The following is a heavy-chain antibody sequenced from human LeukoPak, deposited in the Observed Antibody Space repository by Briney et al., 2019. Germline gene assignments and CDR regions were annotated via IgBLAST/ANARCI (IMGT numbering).Heavy chain of an antibody. CDR1: GFTFDDYA. D-gene: IGHD6-19*01. CDR3: AKDYSSGWFFSGMDY. J-gene: IGHJ4*02. Sequence: GRSLRLSCAASGFTFDDYAMHWVRQAPGKGLEWVSGISWNSGSIGYADSVKGRFTISRDNAKNSLYLQMNSLRAEDTALYYCAKDYSSGWFFSGMDYWGQGTLVTVSS. V-gene: IGHV3-9*01. CDR2: ISWNSGSI.